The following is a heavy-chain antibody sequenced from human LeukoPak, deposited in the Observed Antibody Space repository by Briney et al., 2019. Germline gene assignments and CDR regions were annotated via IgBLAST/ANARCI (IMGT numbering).Heavy chain of an antibody. CDR2: IKQDGSEK. CDR1: GFTFSSYW. D-gene: IGHD2-2*01. Sequence: GGSLRLSCAASGFTFSSYWMSWVRQAPGKGLECVANIKQDGSEKYYVDSVKGRFTISRDNAKNSLYLQMNSLRAEDTAVYYCARDERLYCGSTSCPYYYYYYMDVWGKGTTVTVSS. J-gene: IGHJ6*03. CDR3: ARDERLYCGSTSCPYYYYYYMDV. V-gene: IGHV3-7*01.